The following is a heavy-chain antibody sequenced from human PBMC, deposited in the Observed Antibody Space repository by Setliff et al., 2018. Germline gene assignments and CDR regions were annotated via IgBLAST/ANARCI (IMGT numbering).Heavy chain of an antibody. CDR1: GYTFSVNA. J-gene: IGHJ4*02. CDR2: IYTDNGNT. Sequence: ASVKVSCKASGYTFSVNAIHWVRQAPGQRLEWMGFIYTDNGNTKYSKNFQDRVAITRDTSASTAYMELSSLTSEDTAVYFCARGSRGFDYWGQGALVTVSS. CDR3: ARGSRGFDY. V-gene: IGHV1-3*04.